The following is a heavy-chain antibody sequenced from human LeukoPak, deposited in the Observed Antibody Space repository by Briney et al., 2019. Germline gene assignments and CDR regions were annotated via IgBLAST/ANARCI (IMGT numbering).Heavy chain of an antibody. J-gene: IGHJ4*02. Sequence: AGGSLRLSCAASGFTFTDYWMTWVRQAPGKGLEWVANIKEDGSEKYYVDSVGGRFTISRDNAKNSLFLQMNSPRGEDTAVYYCATGRHGDFHWGRGTLVTVSS. CDR1: GFTFTDYW. CDR2: IKEDGSEK. CDR3: ATGRHGDFH. V-gene: IGHV3-7*05.